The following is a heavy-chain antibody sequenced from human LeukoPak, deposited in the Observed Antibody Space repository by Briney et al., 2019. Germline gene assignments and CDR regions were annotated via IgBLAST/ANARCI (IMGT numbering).Heavy chain of an antibody. J-gene: IGHJ4*02. V-gene: IGHV3-53*01. CDR3: AKAPALGTFDY. Sequence: GGSLRLSCAVSGFTVSNNYMSWVRQAPGKGLEWVSVIYISGSTSYRDSVKGRFTISRDNSKNTLYLQMNSLRAEDTAVYYCAKAPALGTFDYWGQGTLVTVSS. CDR1: GFTVSNNY. CDR2: IYISGST. D-gene: IGHD7-27*01.